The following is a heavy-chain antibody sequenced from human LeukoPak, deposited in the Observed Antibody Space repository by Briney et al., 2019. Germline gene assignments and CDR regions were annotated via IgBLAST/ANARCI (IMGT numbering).Heavy chain of an antibody. J-gene: IGHJ5*02. CDR3: ARALLSGRLRLTYWFDP. CDR2: TYYRYKWYH. Sequence: SQTLSLTCVIYAHSVSSNSAAWNWIRQSPSRGLDWLAMTYYRYKWYHAYAVYVKSRITIKPDTFQNKFSLQLTSVTPEDTAVYYCARALLSGRLRLTYWFDPWGQGTLVAASS. CDR1: AHSVSSNSAA. V-gene: IGHV6-1*01. D-gene: IGHD6-25*01.